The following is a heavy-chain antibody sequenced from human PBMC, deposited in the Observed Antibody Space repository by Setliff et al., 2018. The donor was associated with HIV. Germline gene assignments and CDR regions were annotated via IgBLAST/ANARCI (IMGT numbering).Heavy chain of an antibody. D-gene: IGHD2-15*01. V-gene: IGHV1-69*06. CDR2: IIPIFGTA. CDR3: VREGHCGGVKCYSTDV. Sequence: SVKVSCKASGGTFSSYAITWVRQAPGQGLEWMGGIIPIFGTANYAQKFQGRVTIIADKSTSTAYMELSSLRSEDTAVYYCVREGHCGGVKCYSTDVWGQGTTVTVSS. J-gene: IGHJ6*02. CDR1: GGTFSSYA.